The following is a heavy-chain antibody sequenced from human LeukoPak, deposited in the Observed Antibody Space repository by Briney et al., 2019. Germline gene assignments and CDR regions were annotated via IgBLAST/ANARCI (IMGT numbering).Heavy chain of an antibody. J-gene: IGHJ4*02. D-gene: IGHD5-18*01. CDR2: ISETGSTI. CDR3: VRGYTPDY. V-gene: IGHV3-48*03. CDR1: GFIFSDLE. Sequence: AGGSLRLSCVASGFIFSDLEMHWVRQSPGKGLEWISFISETGSTIYYADSVTGRFTISRDNAKNSLYLQMDSLRDEDTALYYCVRGYTPDYWRQGALVTVSS.